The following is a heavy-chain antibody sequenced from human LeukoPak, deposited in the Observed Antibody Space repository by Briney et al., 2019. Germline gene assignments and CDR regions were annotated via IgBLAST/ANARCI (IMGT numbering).Heavy chain of an antibody. CDR2: IKKDGSEK. CDR3: ARAWTDYWSLIRFFDL. V-gene: IGHV3-7*01. J-gene: IGHJ2*01. CDR1: GFTFRTYG. Sequence: GSLRLSCAASGFTFRTYGMSWVRQAPGKGLEWVANIKKDGSEKYYVDSVKGRFTISRDNAKSSLYLEMHSLRVEDTAVYYCARAWTDYWSLIRFFDLWGRGTLVTVSS. D-gene: IGHD1-1*01.